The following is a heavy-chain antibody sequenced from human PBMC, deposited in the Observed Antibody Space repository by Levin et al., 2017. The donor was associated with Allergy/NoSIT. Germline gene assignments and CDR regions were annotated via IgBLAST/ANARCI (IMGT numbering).Heavy chain of an antibody. CDR1: GFTFSSYE. Sequence: GGSLRLSCAASGFTFSSYEMNWVRRAPGKGLEWVSYISSTGSTIYSADSVKGRFTISRDNAKNSLYLHMHSLRAEDTAVYYCARQLGNGWSGYNYLDYWGQGTLVTVSS. CDR3: ARQLGNGWSGYNYLDY. V-gene: IGHV3-48*03. D-gene: IGHD3-3*01. CDR2: ISSTGSTI. J-gene: IGHJ4*02.